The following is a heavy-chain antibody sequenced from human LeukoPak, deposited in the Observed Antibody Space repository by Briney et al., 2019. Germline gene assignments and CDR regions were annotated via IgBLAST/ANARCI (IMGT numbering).Heavy chain of an antibody. J-gene: IGHJ4*02. CDR3: ARDKIEGATNFDY. Sequence: GSLRLSCAASGFTFSRYWMSWVRQAPGKGLEWVANIKQDGSEKYYVDSVKGRFTISRDNAKNSLYLQMNSLRAEDTAVYYCARDKIEGATNFDYWGQGTLVTVSS. V-gene: IGHV3-7*01. CDR1: GFTFSRYW. CDR2: IKQDGSEK. D-gene: IGHD1-26*01.